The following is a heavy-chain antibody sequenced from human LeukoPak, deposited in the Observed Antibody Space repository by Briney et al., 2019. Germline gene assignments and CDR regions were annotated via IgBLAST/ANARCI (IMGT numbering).Heavy chain of an antibody. J-gene: IGHJ5*02. CDR1: GFTFSTYT. D-gene: IGHD3-16*01. CDR3: VRLGTGIDA. V-gene: IGHV3-23*01. CDR2: ISGSDTST. Sequence: GGSLRLSCAASGFTFSTYTMSWVRQAPGKGLEWVTAISGSDTSTYYADSVKGRFAISRDNSKSTLYLQMNSLRVEDTAPYYCVRLGTGIDAWGQGTLVTVSS.